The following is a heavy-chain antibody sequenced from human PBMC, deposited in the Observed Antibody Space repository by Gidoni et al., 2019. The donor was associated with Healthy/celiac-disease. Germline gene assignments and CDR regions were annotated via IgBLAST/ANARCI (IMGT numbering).Heavy chain of an antibody. CDR1: GFPFSDYY. CDR2: ISSSGSTI. V-gene: IGHV3-11*01. CDR3: ARDVGARIVVVPAATWFDP. Sequence: QVQLVESGGGLVQPGGSLRLSCAASGFPFSDYYMRWIRQAPGKGLEWVSYISSSGSTIYYADSVKGRFTISRDNAKNSLYLQMNSLRAEDTAVYYCARDVGARIVVVPAATWFDPWGQGTLVTVSS. J-gene: IGHJ5*02. D-gene: IGHD2-2*01.